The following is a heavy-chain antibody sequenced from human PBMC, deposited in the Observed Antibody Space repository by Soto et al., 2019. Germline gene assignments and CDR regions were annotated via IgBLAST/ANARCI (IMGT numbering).Heavy chain of an antibody. D-gene: IGHD4-4*01. J-gene: IGHJ6*03. V-gene: IGHV1-8*01. CDR2: MNPNSGNT. CDR3: ARAALHQYYYCYYMDV. Sequence: ASVKVSCKASGYTFTSYDINWVRQATGQGLEWMGWMNPNSGNTGYAQKFQGRVTMTRNTSISTAYMELSSLRSEDTAVYYCARAALHQYYYCYYMDVWGKGTTVTVSS. CDR1: GYTFTSYD.